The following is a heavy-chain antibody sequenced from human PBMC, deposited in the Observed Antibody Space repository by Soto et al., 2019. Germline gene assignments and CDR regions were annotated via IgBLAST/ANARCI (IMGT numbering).Heavy chain of an antibody. D-gene: IGHD4-17*01. CDR3: ATFWTTVTSRAFDI. CDR2: IIPIFGTA. CDR1: GGTFSSYA. J-gene: IGHJ3*02. Sequence: QVQLVQSGAEVTKPGSSVKVSCTASGGTFSSYAISWVRQAPGQGLEWMGGIIPIFGTANYAQKLQGRVTISADESTSTAYMEMSSLRSEDTAVYYCATFWTTVTSRAFDIWGQGTMVTVSS. V-gene: IGHV1-69*01.